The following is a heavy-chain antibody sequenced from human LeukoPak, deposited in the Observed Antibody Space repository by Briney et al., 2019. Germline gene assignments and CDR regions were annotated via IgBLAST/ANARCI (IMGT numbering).Heavy chain of an antibody. CDR1: GFNFNKYD. CDR3: ARDDKWAFDY. J-gene: IGHJ4*02. CDR2: ITGRSDKT. D-gene: IGHD1-26*01. Sequence: GGSLRLSCAASGFNFNKYDMTWARQAPGKGLEWVSTITGRSDKTYYTDSVKGRFVTSRDNSKDTLYLQMNSLRAEDTALYYCARDDKWAFDYWGQGTLVTVSS. V-gene: IGHV3-23*01.